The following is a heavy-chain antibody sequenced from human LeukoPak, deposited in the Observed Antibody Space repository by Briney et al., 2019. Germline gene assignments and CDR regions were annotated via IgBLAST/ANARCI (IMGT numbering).Heavy chain of an antibody. D-gene: IGHD6-19*01. Sequence: PGGSLRLSRGPSGFTFSGSAMHWVRQASGKGLEWVGRIRSKANSYATAYAASVKGRFTISRDDSKNTAYLQMNSLKTEDTAVYYCSEGCSSAGMGYWGQGTLVTV. CDR1: GFTFSGSA. CDR3: SEGCSSAGMGY. V-gene: IGHV3-73*01. CDR2: IRSKANSYAT. J-gene: IGHJ4*02.